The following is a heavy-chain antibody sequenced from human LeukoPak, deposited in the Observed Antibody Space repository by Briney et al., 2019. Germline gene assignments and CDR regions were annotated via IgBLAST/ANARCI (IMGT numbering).Heavy chain of an antibody. Sequence: SQTLSLTCTVSGGSISSGGYYWSWIRQHPGKGLEWIGYIYYSGSTNYNPSLKSRVTISVDTSKNQFSLKLSSVTTADTAVYYCARSLEYYDSSGYYYVGYWGQGTLVTVSS. CDR3: ARSLEYYDSSGYYYVGY. CDR1: GGSISSGGYY. J-gene: IGHJ4*02. D-gene: IGHD3-22*01. CDR2: IYYSGST. V-gene: IGHV4-31*03.